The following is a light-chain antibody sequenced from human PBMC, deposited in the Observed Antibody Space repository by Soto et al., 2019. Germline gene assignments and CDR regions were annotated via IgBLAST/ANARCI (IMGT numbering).Light chain of an antibody. V-gene: IGLV2-23*02. J-gene: IGLJ1*01. CDR2: EVN. Sequence: QSVLTQPASVSGSPGQSITISCAGTSTDVGSYYLVSWYQQHPGKAPRLLIFEVNKRPPGVSNRFSGSKSGNTASLTISGLRAEDEADYYCCSSIPSATYVFGTGTKVTVL. CDR1: STDVGSYYL. CDR3: CSSIPSATYV.